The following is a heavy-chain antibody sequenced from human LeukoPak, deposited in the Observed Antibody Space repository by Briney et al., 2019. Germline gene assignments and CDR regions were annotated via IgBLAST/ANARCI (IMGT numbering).Heavy chain of an antibody. D-gene: IGHD3-22*01. J-gene: IGHJ4*02. V-gene: IGHV3-15*01. Sequence: PGGSLRLSCVASGFTFSNAWMSWVRQAPGKGLEWVGRIKSKTDGGTIDYAAPVKGRFTISRDDSKNTVYLQMNSLKTEDTAVYYCTRDPITYYYDSSGYYRDYWGQGTLVTVSS. CDR1: GFTFSNAW. CDR2: IKSKTDGGTI. CDR3: TRDPITYYYDSSGYYRDY.